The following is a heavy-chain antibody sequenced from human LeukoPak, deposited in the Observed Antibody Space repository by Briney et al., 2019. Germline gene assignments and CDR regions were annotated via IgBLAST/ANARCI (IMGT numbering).Heavy chain of an antibody. D-gene: IGHD2-2*01. J-gene: IGHJ5*02. CDR1: GGTFSSYA. Sequence: SVKVSCKASGGTFSSYAISWARQAPGQGLEWMGRIIPIFGIANYAQKFQGRVTITADKSTSTAYMELSSLRSEDTAVYYCARSLNSPDIVVVPAATEYNWFDPWGQGTLVTVSS. CDR2: IIPIFGIA. CDR3: ARSLNSPDIVVVPAATEYNWFDP. V-gene: IGHV1-69*04.